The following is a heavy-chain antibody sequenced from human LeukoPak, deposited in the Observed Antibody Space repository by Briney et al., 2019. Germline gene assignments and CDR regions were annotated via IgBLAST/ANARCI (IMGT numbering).Heavy chain of an antibody. J-gene: IGHJ4*02. CDR2: RKHESCDT. CDR1: GYTFTGYY. V-gene: IGHV1-2*02. Sequence: ASVKVSCKASGYTFTGYYTHWVRPPPGQGLEWMGWRKHESCDTKYVEKFQGRVTMTRDTSITTVYTVLSGLKSDDTAVYYCARRQSGYSGGRYTSHLEYWGQGTLVTVSS. D-gene: IGHD6-19*01. CDR3: ARRQSGYSGGRYTSHLEY.